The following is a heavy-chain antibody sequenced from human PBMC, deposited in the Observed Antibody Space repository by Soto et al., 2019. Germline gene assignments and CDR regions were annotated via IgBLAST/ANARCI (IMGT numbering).Heavy chain of an antibody. CDR2: ISGSGGST. CDR1: GFTFSSYA. CDR3: AKDNTGTWELPRPFDY. Sequence: PGGSLRLSCAASGFTFSSYAMSWVRQAPGKGLEWVSAISGSGGSTYYADSVKGRFTISRDNSKNTLYLQMNSLRAEDTAVYCCAKDNTGTWELPRPFDYWGQGTLVPVS. J-gene: IGHJ4*02. D-gene: IGHD1-26*01. V-gene: IGHV3-23*01.